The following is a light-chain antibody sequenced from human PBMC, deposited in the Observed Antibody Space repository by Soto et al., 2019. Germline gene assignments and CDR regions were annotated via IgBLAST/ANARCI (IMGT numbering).Light chain of an antibody. CDR3: QQRSNWPPT. CDR2: DAS. J-gene: IGKJ2*01. Sequence: EIVLTQSPATLSLSPGERATLSCRASQSVSSYLAWYQQKPGQAPRLLIYDASNKATGIPARFSGSGSVTDFTLTISSLEPEDFAVYYCQQRSNWPPTFGQWTKREIK. CDR1: QSVSSY. V-gene: IGKV3-11*01.